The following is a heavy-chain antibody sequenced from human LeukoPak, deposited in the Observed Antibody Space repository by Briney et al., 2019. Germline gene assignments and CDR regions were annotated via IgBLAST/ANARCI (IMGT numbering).Heavy chain of an antibody. D-gene: IGHD4-17*01. CDR3: ARDPNGDYFGAFEF. Sequence: PGGSLRLSCEASGFTFSRYAIIRVRQAPGKGLEWVSGITASGGGTQYADSVKGRFTISRDNSKNMVYLQMSTLRAEDTAVYYCARDPNGDYFGAFEFWGQGTMVTVSS. J-gene: IGHJ3*01. CDR2: ITASGGGT. V-gene: IGHV3-23*01. CDR1: GFTFSRYA.